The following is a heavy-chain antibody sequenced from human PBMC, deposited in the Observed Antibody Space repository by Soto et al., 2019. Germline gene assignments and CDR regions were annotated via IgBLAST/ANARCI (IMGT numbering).Heavy chain of an antibody. V-gene: IGHV1-18*01. D-gene: IGHD3-3*01. CDR1: GYIFHNYG. CDR2: ISNYNGNT. J-gene: IGHJ4*03. Sequence: QVQVVQSGAEVKEPGASVKVSCKASGYIFHNYGFSWVRQAPGQGLEWMGWISNYNGNTNNGQKFQGRVTMTTDTSTSTASMEQRSVRGEDTAVYYCVRRSGFFSGFFTPVDHRGHGA. CDR3: VRRSGFFSGFFTPVDH.